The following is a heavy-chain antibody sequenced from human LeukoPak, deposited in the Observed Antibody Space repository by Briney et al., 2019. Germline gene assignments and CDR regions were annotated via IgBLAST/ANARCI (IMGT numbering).Heavy chain of an antibody. Sequence: GGSLRLSCAAYGFTFSSYAMSWVRQAPGKGLEWVSAISGSGGSTYYADSVKGRFTISRDNSKNTLYLQMNSLRAEDTAVYYCAKGLSVGATRAYYFDYWGQGTLVTVSS. J-gene: IGHJ4*02. CDR2: ISGSGGST. D-gene: IGHD1-26*01. CDR1: GFTFSSYA. V-gene: IGHV3-23*01. CDR3: AKGLSVGATRAYYFDY.